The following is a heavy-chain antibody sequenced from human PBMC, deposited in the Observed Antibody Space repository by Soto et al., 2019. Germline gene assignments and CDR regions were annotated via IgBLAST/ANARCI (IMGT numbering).Heavy chain of an antibody. CDR3: ARAEYSSGWYVDY. D-gene: IGHD6-19*01. CDR1: GGSISSYY. V-gene: IGHV4-59*01. J-gene: IGHJ4*02. Sequence: PSVPLSLTCTVSGGSISSYYWSWIRQHPGKGLEWIGYIYYSGSTNYNPSLKSRVTISVDTSKNQFSLKLSSVTAADTAVYYCARAEYSSGWYVDYWGQGTLVTVSS. CDR2: IYYSGST.